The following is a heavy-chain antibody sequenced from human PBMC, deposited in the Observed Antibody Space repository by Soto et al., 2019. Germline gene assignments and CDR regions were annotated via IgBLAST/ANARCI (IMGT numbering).Heavy chain of an antibody. V-gene: IGHV1-3*01. J-gene: IGHJ5*02. D-gene: IGHD3-22*01. CDR2: INAGNGNT. CDR1: GYTFTSYA. Sequence: ASVKVSCKASGYTFTSYAMHWVRQAPGQRLEWMGWINAGNGNTKYSQKFQGRVTITRDTSASTAYMELSSLRSEDTAVYYCARDHRGYYYDSPNWFDPWGHGTLVTVSS. CDR3: ARDHRGYYYDSPNWFDP.